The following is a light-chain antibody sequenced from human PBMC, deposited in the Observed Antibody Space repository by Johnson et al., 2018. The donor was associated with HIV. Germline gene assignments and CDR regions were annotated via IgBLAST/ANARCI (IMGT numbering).Light chain of an antibody. CDR1: SSNIGSNT. CDR3: AAWDDSLNGFYV. J-gene: IGLJ1*01. CDR2: DNN. Sequence: QSVLTQPPSASGTPGQRVTISCSGSSSNIGSNTVNWYQQLPGTAPKLLIYDNNQRPSWVPDRFSGSKSGTSASLAISGLQSEDEADYYCAAWDDSLNGFYVFGTGTKVTVL. V-gene: IGLV1-44*01.